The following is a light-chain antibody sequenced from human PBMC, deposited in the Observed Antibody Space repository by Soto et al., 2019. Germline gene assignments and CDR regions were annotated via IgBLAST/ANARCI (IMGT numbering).Light chain of an antibody. V-gene: IGLV2-14*01. CDR2: DVS. J-gene: IGLJ1*01. CDR1: NSDVGGYNY. Sequence: QSALTQPASVSGSPGQSITISCTGTNSDVGGYNYVSWYQQHPGKAPKLMIYDVSNRPSGVSNRFSGSKSGNTASLTISGLQAEDEADYYCSSYTSSSTLEGYVFGTGTKLTVL. CDR3: SSYTSSSTLEGYV.